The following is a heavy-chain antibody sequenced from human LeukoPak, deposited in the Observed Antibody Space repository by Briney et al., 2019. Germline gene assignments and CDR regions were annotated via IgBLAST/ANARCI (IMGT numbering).Heavy chain of an antibody. Sequence: GGSLRLSCEVSGFTVSNFWMRWVRHGPGKGLEWVARINTDGKVTNYADFVKGRATISRDNAKNTLFLEMSGLRADDTAVYYCSRGYNYRFDFWGQGTLVVVSS. D-gene: IGHD3-22*01. CDR2: INTDGKVT. J-gene: IGHJ4*02. CDR1: GFTVSNFW. CDR3: SRGYNYRFDF. V-gene: IGHV3-74*01.